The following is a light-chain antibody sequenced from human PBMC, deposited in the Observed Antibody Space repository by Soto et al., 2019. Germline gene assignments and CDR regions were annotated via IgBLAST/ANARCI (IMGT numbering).Light chain of an antibody. CDR1: QRVSSRY. Sequence: EVVLTQSPVTPSLAPGERATLSCRASQRVSSRYLAWYQQKPGQAPRLLIYGASRATGIPDRFSGSGSGTDFTLTISRREPEDCAVYYGKQYETSIWAYTFGQGTPREIK. CDR2: GAS. J-gene: IGKJ2*01. CDR3: KQYETSIWAYT. V-gene: IGKV3-20*01.